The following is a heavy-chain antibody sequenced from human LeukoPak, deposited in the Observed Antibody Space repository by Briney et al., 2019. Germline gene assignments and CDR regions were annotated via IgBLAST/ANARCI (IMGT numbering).Heavy chain of an antibody. CDR1: GGSVSSGSYY. V-gene: IGHV4-61*01. J-gene: IGHJ4*02. CDR3: ARVRTSGWYPTYFDY. Sequence: PSETLSLTCTVSGGSVSSGSYYWSWIRQPPGKGLEWIGYIYYSGSTNYNPSLKSRVTISVGTSKNQFSLKLSSVTAADTAVYYCARVRTSGWYPTYFDYWGQGTLVTVSS. D-gene: IGHD6-19*01. CDR2: IYYSGST.